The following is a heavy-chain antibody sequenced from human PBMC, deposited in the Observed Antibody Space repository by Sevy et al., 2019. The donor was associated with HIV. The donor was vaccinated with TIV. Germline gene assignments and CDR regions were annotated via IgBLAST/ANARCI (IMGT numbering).Heavy chain of an antibody. CDR2: IWYDGSKK. V-gene: IGHV3-33*08. J-gene: IGHJ4*02. CDR3: ASGPYYDFWSGRY. Sequence: GGSLRLSCAASGFTFNNYGMHWVCQAPGKGLEWVALIWYDGSKKYYADSVKGRFAISRDNCTNTLYLQMNSLRPEDTAVYYCASGPYYDFWSGRYWGQGTLVTVSS. CDR1: GFTFNNYG. D-gene: IGHD3-3*01.